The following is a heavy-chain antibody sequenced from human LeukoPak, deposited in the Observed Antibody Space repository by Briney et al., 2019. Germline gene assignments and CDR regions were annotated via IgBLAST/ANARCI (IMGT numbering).Heavy chain of an antibody. CDR1: GFTFTSSA. D-gene: IGHD3-10*01. J-gene: IGHJ3*02. CDR3: EAGNVTMVRGPLGKWDAFDI. CDR2: IVVASVST. V-gene: IGHV1-58*02. Sequence: GASVKVSCKASGFTFTSSAMQWVRQARGQRLEWIGWIVVASVSTTYAQKFQQRVTITRDMSTSTAYMELSSLRSEDTAVYFCEAGNVTMVRGPLGKWDAFDIWGQGTMVTVSS.